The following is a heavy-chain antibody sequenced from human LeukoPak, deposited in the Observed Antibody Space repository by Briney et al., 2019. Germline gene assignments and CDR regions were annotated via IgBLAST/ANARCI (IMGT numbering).Heavy chain of an antibody. D-gene: IGHD2-21*01. J-gene: IGHJ6*03. CDR2: IYYSGST. CDR1: GGSISSSSYY. V-gene: IGHV4-39*07. Sequence: SETLSLTCTVSGGSISSSSYYWGWIRQPPGKGLEWIGSIYYSGSTYYNPSLKSRVTISVDTSKNQFSLKLSSVTAADTAVYYCASPRCGGIVDYYYYYYMDVWGKGTTVTVSS. CDR3: ASPRCGGIVDYYYYYYMDV.